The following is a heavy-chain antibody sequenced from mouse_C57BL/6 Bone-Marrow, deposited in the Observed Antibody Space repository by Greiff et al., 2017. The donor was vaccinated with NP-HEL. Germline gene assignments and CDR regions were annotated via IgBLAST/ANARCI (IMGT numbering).Heavy chain of an antibody. V-gene: IGHV1-52*01. CDR2: IDPSDSET. CDR1: GYTFTSYW. CDR3: ARKGYDFTGVFAY. J-gene: IGHJ3*01. Sequence: QLQQPGAELVRPGSSVKLSCKASGYTFTSYWMHWVKQRPIQGLEWIGNIDPSDSETHYNQKFKDKATLTVDKSSSTAYMQLSSLTSEDSAVYYCARKGYDFTGVFAYWGQGTLVTVSA. D-gene: IGHD2-4*01.